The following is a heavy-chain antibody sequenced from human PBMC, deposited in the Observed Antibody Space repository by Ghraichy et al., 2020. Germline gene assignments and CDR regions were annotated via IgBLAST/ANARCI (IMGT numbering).Heavy chain of an antibody. J-gene: IGHJ5*02. CDR1: GGSISSSSYY. CDR3: ARQRVVPAAIGWFDP. V-gene: IGHV4-39*01. D-gene: IGHD2-2*01. CDR2: IYYSGST. Sequence: SETLSLTCTVSGGSISSSSYYWGWIRQPPGKGLEWIGSIYYSGSTYYNPSLKSRVTISVDTSKNQFSLKLSSVTAADTAVYYCARQRVVPAAIGWFDPWGQGTLVTVSS.